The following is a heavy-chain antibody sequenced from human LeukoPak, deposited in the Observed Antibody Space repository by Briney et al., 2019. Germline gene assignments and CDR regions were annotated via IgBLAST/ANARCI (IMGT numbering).Heavy chain of an antibody. V-gene: IGHV4-39*07. CDR2: VYYSGSS. Sequence: PSETLSLTCIVSGVSINNHYWTWIRQPPGKGLEWIGSVYYSGSSYYNPSLKSRVTISVDMSKNQFSLRLNSVTAADTAVYYCARDEGYTTGFDRDYWGQGTLVTVSS. J-gene: IGHJ4*02. D-gene: IGHD1-1*01. CDR1: GVSINNHY. CDR3: ARDEGYTTGFDRDY.